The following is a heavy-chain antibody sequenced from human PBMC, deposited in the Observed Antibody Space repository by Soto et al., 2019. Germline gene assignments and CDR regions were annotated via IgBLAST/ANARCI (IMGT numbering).Heavy chain of an antibody. CDR1: GFTFSSYG. CDR3: ARDGAYYGDYIDY. Sequence: QVQLVESGGGVVQPGRSLRLSCAASGFTFSSYGMHWVRQAPGKGLEWVAVIWYDGSNKYYADSVKGRFTISRDNSKNTLYLQMNSLRAEDTAVYYCARDGAYYGDYIDYWGQGTLVTVSS. V-gene: IGHV3-33*01. CDR2: IWYDGSNK. D-gene: IGHD4-17*01. J-gene: IGHJ4*02.